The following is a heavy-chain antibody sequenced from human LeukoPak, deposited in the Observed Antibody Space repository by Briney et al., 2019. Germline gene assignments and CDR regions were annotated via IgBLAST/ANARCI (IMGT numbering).Heavy chain of an antibody. V-gene: IGHV3-7*01. CDR1: GMTFSSYW. CDR3: ARDRQGPGSWPYFYNYYYMDV. Sequence: GGSLRLSCAASGMTFSSYWMTWVRQAPGKGLEWVANIKQDGSEKYYVDSVKGRFTISRDNAKNSLYLHMNSLRAEDTAVYYCARDRQGPGSWPYFYNYYYMDVWGKGTTVTISS. D-gene: IGHD3-10*01. CDR2: IKQDGSEK. J-gene: IGHJ6*03.